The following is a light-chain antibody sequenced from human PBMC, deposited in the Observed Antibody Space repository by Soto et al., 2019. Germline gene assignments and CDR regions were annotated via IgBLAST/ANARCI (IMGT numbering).Light chain of an antibody. CDR3: SSYTSTSAWV. J-gene: IGLJ3*02. CDR2: EVS. CDR1: SSDVGAYNS. Sequence: QSALTQPASVSGSPGQSITISCTGTSSDVGAYNSVSWYQQHPGKAPQLMIYEVSNRPSGVSNRFSGSKSGNTASLTISGLQAEDETDYYCSSYTSTSAWVFGGGTKVTVL. V-gene: IGLV2-14*01.